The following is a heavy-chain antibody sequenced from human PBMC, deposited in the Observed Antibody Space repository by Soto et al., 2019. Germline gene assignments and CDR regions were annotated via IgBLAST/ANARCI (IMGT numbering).Heavy chain of an antibody. CDR1: GGSMTDYY. J-gene: IGHJ4*02. CDR2: IYYLGST. D-gene: IGHD3-10*01. Sequence: SETLSLTCSVSGGSMTDYYWSWVRQSPGKGLEWIGYIYYLGSTDYNPSLKSRLTVSIDTSKKQFSLKLSSVTVADTAVYYCARDRYYGSGSPFPAYWGPGMLVTVSS. V-gene: IGHV4-59*01. CDR3: ARDRYYGSGSPFPAY.